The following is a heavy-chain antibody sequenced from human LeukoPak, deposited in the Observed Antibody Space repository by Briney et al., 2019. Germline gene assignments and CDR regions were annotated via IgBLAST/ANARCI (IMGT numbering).Heavy chain of an antibody. CDR3: ARGISSSWTTFDL. Sequence: GGSLRLSCAASGSTFSSYAMHWVRQAPGKGLEWVALISYEGSVKFYAPSVKGRFTFSRDNSKNMLYLEMDNLRGNDTAVYYCARGISSSWTTFDLWGQGTVVTVSS. V-gene: IGHV3-30-3*01. CDR1: GSTFSSYA. D-gene: IGHD2-15*01. J-gene: IGHJ4*02. CDR2: ISYEGSVK.